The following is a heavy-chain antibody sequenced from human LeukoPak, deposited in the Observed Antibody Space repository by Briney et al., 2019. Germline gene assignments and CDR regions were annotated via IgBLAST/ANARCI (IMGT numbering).Heavy chain of an antibody. Sequence: PGRSLRLSCAASGFTFDDYAMHWVRQAPGKGLEWVSGISWNRGSIGYADSVKGRFTISRDNAKNSLYLQMNSLRAEDTALYYCAKGGDSSPYWYFDLWGRGTLVTVSS. J-gene: IGHJ2*01. CDR1: GFTFDDYA. CDR2: ISWNRGSI. V-gene: IGHV3-9*01. D-gene: IGHD6-13*01. CDR3: AKGGDSSPYWYFDL.